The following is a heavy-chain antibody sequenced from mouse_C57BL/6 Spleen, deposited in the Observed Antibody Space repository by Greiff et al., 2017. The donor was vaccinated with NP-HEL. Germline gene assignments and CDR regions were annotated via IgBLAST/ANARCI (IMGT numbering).Heavy chain of an antibody. CDR3: EREEGRYFDV. CDR1: GYAFSSSW. Sequence: VKVVESGPELVKPGASVKISCKASGYAFSSSWMNWVKQRPGKGLEWIGRIYPGDGDTNYNGKFKGKATLTADKSSSTAYMQLSSLTSGDSAVYFCEREEGRYFDVWGKGTTVTVSS. J-gene: IGHJ1*03. V-gene: IGHV1-82*01. D-gene: IGHD3-3*01. CDR2: IYPGDGDT.